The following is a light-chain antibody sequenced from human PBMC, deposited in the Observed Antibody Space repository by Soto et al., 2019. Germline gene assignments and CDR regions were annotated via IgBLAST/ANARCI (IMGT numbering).Light chain of an antibody. CDR1: QSVSSSY. Sequence: EIVLTQSPGTLSLSPGERATLSCRASQSVSSSYLAWYQQKPGQAPRPLIYGASSKAIGIPDRFSGSGSGTDFTLTIIRLEPEDFAVYYCQQYGSSPWTFGQGTK. CDR3: QQYGSSPWT. CDR2: GAS. V-gene: IGKV3-20*01. J-gene: IGKJ1*01.